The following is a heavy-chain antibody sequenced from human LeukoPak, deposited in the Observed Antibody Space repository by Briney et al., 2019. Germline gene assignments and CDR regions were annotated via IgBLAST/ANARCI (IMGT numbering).Heavy chain of an antibody. CDR1: GFTFSTYG. CDR2: IRYDGSNK. J-gene: IGHJ4*02. D-gene: IGHD3-9*01. Sequence: GGSLRLSCGASGFTFSTYGMHWVRQAPGKGLEWVAMIRYDGSNKYYADSVKGRFTISRDNSKNTMYLQMDSLRAEDTAVYYCATDGPNYNIDHWGQGILDTVSS. CDR3: ATDGPNYNIDH. V-gene: IGHV3-30*02.